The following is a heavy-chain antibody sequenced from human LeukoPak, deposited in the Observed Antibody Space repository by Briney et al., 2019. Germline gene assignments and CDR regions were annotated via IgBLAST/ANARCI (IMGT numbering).Heavy chain of an antibody. CDR1: GGTFSSYA. CDR2: IIPIFGTA. CDR3: ARDSRVSGVDYYYYGMDV. D-gene: IGHD3-3*01. Sequence: ASVKVSCKASGGTFSSYAISWVRQAPGQGLEWMGGIIPIFGTANYAQKFQGRVTITADESTSTAYMELSSLGSEDTAVYYCARDSRVSGVDYYYYGMDVWGQGTTVTVSS. J-gene: IGHJ6*02. V-gene: IGHV1-69*01.